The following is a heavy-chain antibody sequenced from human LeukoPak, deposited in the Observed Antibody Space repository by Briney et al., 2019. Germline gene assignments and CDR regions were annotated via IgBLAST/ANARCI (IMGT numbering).Heavy chain of an antibody. Sequence: SETLSLTCTVSGGSISSYYWSWIRQPPGKGLEWIGYIYYSGSTNYSPSLKSRVTISVDTSKNQFSLKLSSVTAADTAVYYCARARGDSIAAAAPNLDYWGQGTLVTVSS. CDR2: IYYSGST. D-gene: IGHD6-13*01. CDR3: ARARGDSIAAAAPNLDY. CDR1: GGSISSYY. V-gene: IGHV4-59*01. J-gene: IGHJ4*02.